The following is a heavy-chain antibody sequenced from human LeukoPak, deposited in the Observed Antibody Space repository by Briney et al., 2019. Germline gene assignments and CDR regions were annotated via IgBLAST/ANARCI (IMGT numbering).Heavy chain of an antibody. V-gene: IGHV3-23*01. CDR2: ISGSDGST. CDR1: GFTLSSYA. CDR3: AKMYSSSWYYFDY. D-gene: IGHD6-13*01. Sequence: GGSLRLSCAVSGFTLSSYAMSWVRQAPGKGLEWVSVISGSDGSTNYADSVKGRFTISRDNSKNTVYLQMNSLRAEDTAVYYCAKMYSSSWYYFDYWGQGTLVTVSS. J-gene: IGHJ4*02.